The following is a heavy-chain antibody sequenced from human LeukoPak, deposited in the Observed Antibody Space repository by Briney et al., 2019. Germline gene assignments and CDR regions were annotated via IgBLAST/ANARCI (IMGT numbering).Heavy chain of an antibody. CDR3: ANVWATIAAVGY. V-gene: IGHV3-21*04. Sequence: GGSLRLSCAASGFTFSSYSMNWVRQAPGKGLEWVSSISSSSSYIYYADSVKGRFTISRDNSKNTLFLQMNSLRAEETAVYYCANVWATIAAVGYWGQGTLVTVSS. CDR1: GFTFSSYS. D-gene: IGHD6-25*01. CDR2: ISSSSSYI. J-gene: IGHJ4*02.